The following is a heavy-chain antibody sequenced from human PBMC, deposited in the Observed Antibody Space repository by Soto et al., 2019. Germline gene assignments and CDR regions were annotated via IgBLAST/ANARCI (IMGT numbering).Heavy chain of an antibody. D-gene: IGHD4-17*01. J-gene: IGHJ4*02. CDR3: ARDGSKIAGYGVQLGY. V-gene: IGHV1-8*01. Sequence: QVQLVQSGAEVKKPGASVKVSCKASGYTFTSYDINWVRQATGQGLEWMGRMNPNSGDTGLAQKFQGRITMTRNTSITTAYMELSSLRSEDTAVYYCARDGSKIAGYGVQLGYWGQGTVVTVSS. CDR2: MNPNSGDT. CDR1: GYTFTSYD.